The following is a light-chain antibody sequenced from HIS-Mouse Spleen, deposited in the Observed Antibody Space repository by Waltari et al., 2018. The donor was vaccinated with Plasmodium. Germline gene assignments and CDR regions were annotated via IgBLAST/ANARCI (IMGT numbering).Light chain of an antibody. CDR1: SSDVGGYNY. CDR3: CSYAGRYTWL. CDR2: DVS. V-gene: IGLV2-11*01. Sequence: QSALTQPRSVSGSPGQSVTISCTGTSSDVGGYNYVSWYQQHPGEAPKLMIYDVSKRSSGCPYCFSGSKSGNTASLTSSGLQAEDEADYYYCSYAGRYTWLFGGETKLTVL. J-gene: IGLJ2*01.